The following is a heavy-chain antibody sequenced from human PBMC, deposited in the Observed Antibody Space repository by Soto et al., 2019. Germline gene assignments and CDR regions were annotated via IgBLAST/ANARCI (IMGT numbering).Heavy chain of an antibody. J-gene: IGHJ5*02. CDR1: GGSISSSSYY. D-gene: IGHD6-19*01. V-gene: IGHV4-39*01. CDR3: ASQSSGRYNKYDP. Sequence: QLQLQESGPGLVKPSETLSLTCSVSGGSISSSSYYWGWIRQPPGKGLEWIGSIYYSGSIYYNPSLKSRVAISEDTSKNQSALKLSSVPAAETAVYYCASQSSGRYNKYDPWGQGALVTVSP. CDR2: IYYSGSI.